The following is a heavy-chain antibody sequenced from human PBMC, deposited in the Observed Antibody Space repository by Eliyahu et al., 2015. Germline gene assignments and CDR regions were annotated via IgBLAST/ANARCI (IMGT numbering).Heavy chain of an antibody. CDR1: GFXFSTSA. CDR3: ARWSPRLDAFDL. Sequence: DVQLLESGGGLVQPGVSLRLSCAXXGFXFSTSAMGWVRQIPRKGLEWVSVFSAFNGGGGGTFYPDSLKGRFTISRDNSKNTLYLQMNNLRAEDTAVYYCARWSPRLDAFDLWGQGTTVTVSS. D-gene: IGHD2-15*01. J-gene: IGHJ3*01. CDR2: FNGGGGGT. V-gene: IGHV3-23*01.